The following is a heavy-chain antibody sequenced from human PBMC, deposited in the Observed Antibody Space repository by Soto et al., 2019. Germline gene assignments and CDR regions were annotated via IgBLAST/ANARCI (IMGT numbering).Heavy chain of an antibody. CDR2: IYYNGST. V-gene: IGHV4-59*01. CDR3: ARSPIEAVVKGDFDY. Sequence: QVQLQESGPGLVKPSETLSLTCSVSGGSINSYYWSCIRQPPGKGLEWIGYIYYNGSTNYNPSLKSRITISVATSKNQFSLRLSSVTAADTAVYYCARSPIEAVVKGDFDYWGQGILVTVSS. D-gene: IGHD6-13*01. CDR1: GGSINSYY. J-gene: IGHJ4*02.